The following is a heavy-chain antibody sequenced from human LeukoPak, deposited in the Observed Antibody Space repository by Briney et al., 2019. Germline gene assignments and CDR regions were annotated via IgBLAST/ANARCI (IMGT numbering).Heavy chain of an antibody. J-gene: IGHJ4*02. D-gene: IGHD1/OR15-1a*01. CDR3: AREGTRGLFDS. CDR2: INLDGSEK. CDR1: GFTFSSYW. V-gene: IGHV3-7*01. Sequence: PGGSLRLSCAASGFTFSSYWMSWVRQAPGKGLKWVADINLDGSEKYYVDSVKGRFTISRDNAKNSLNLHMNSLRAEDTAVYYCAREGTRGLFDSWGQGTLVTVSS.